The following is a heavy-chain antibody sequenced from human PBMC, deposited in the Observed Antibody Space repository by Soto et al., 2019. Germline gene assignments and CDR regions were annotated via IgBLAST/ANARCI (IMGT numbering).Heavy chain of an antibody. J-gene: IGHJ4*02. Sequence: EVQLVESGGGLVKPGGSLRLSCAASGFTFTTYSMNWVRQAPGKGLEWVSSISSTTTYVYYGDSMKGRFTISRDNAKNSLYLEMNSRRAEDTAVYYGARESEDLTSNFDYWGQGTLVTVSS. CDR1: GFTFTTYS. CDR2: ISSTTTYV. CDR3: ARESEDLTSNFDY. V-gene: IGHV3-21*06.